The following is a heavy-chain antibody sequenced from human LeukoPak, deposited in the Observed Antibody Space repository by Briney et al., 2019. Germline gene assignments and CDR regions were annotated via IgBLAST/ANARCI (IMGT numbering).Heavy chain of an antibody. CDR2: ISAYNGDT. CDR1: GYTFTSYG. Sequence: ASVKVSCKASGYTFTSYGISWVRQAPGQGLEWMGWISAYNGDTNYAQKLQGRVTMTTDTSTSTAYMELRSLRSDDTAVYYCARPYCSGGSCSPYYYYGVDAWGQGTTVTVSS. CDR3: ARPYCSGGSCSPYYYYGVDA. V-gene: IGHV1-18*01. J-gene: IGHJ6*02. D-gene: IGHD2-15*01.